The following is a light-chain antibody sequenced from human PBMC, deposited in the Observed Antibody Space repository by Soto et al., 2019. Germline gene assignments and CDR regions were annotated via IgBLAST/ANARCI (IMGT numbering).Light chain of an antibody. J-gene: IGLJ2*01. CDR2: EVN. CDR1: SSDVGGYNH. CDR3: SSYTGISTI. Sequence: QSALTQPASVSGSPGLSITISCTGTSSDVGGYNHVSWYQQYPGKAPKLIIYEVNNRPSGVSNRFSGSKSGNTASLTISRLQAEDEADYYCSSYTGISTIFGGGTKLTVL. V-gene: IGLV2-14*01.